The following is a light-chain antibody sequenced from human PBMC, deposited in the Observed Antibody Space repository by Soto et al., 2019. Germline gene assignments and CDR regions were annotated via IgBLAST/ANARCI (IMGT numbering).Light chain of an antibody. CDR2: DAS. Sequence: EIVLTQSPATLSLSPGERATLSCRASQSVSSYLAWYQQKPGQAPRLLIYDASNRATGIPARFSGSGSGTDFTLTISSIEPKDFAVYYWHQRSNSTPNTFGQGTKLEIK. J-gene: IGKJ2*01. CDR3: HQRSNSTPNT. V-gene: IGKV3-11*01. CDR1: QSVSSY.